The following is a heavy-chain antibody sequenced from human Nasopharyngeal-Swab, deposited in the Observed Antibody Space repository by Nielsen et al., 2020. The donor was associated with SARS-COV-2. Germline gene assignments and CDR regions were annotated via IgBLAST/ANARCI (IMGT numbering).Heavy chain of an antibody. D-gene: IGHD5-18*01. Sequence: SAQDFCKASAGTSSSYAISWVRQAPREGLEWMGGIIPIFGTANYAQKFQGRVTITADESTSTAYMELSSLRSEDTAVYYCARGGYSYDMSKTNWFGPWGQGTLVTVSS. CDR1: AGTSSSYA. CDR3: ARGGYSYDMSKTNWFGP. J-gene: IGHJ5*02. CDR2: IIPIFGTA. V-gene: IGHV1-69*13.